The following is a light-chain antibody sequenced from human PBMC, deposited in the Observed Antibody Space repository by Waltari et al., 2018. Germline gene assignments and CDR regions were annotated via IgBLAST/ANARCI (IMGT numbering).Light chain of an antibody. CDR3: QQFKIYSSVT. V-gene: IGKV1-5*03. CDR1: QSISSW. J-gene: IGKJ5*01. CDR2: EAS. Sequence: DIQMTQSPSTLSASVGDRVTITCRASQSISSWLAWYQQKPGKAPKLLIYEASTLQSGVPSRFSGSGAGTEFTLTISSLQPDDFATYYCQQFKIYSSVTFGQGTRLEIQ.